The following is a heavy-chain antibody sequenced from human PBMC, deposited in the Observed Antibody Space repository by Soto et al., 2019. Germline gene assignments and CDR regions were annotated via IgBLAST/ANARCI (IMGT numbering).Heavy chain of an antibody. Sequence: QVQLVQSGAEARKPGASVKVSCKASGYTFTSYGVIWVRQAPGQGLEWMGWNSAHSGDTKYEERFQGRVTMTTDTSTGTAYMELRNLRSDDTAIYYCARDPGYSFDYWGQGTLVTVSS. CDR3: ARDPGYSFDY. CDR2: NSAHSGDT. V-gene: IGHV1-18*04. J-gene: IGHJ4*02. CDR1: GYTFTSYG.